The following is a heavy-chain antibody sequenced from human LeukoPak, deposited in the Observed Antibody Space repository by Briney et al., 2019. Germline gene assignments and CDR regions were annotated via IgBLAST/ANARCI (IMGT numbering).Heavy chain of an antibody. CDR1: GFTFSSYG. CDR3: AKFWAGSSWFERAFDI. D-gene: IGHD6-13*01. V-gene: IGHV3-23*01. CDR2: ISGGGEVT. Sequence: PGGSLRLSCAASGFTFSSYGMSWVRQAPGKGLEWVSAISGGGEVTHYADSVKGRVTISRDNSKNTLYMQMNSLRDEDTAVYYCAKFWAGSSWFERAFDIWGQGTMVSVS. J-gene: IGHJ3*02.